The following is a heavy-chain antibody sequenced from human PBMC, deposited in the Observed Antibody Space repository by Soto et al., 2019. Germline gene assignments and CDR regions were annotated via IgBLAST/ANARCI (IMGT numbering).Heavy chain of an antibody. J-gene: IGHJ6*02. D-gene: IGHD3-22*01. V-gene: IGHV4-39*01. CDR3: ASDYSGYSADPEYYGVEV. CDR1: GGSVTLTSYY. CDR2: VYYSGST. Sequence: PSETLSLTCSVSGGSVTLTSYYWGWIRQPPGKGLEWIGNVYYSGSTNYNPSLESRVTISVDTSKNQFSLSLKSVTAADTAVYYCASDYSGYSADPEYYGVEVWGQGTTVTVSS.